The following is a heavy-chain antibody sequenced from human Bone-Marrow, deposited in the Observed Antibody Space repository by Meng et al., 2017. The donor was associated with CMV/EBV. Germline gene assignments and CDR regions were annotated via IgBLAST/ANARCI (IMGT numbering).Heavy chain of an antibody. CDR3: ARDRVSGGDVFDI. V-gene: IGHV3-21*06. CDR1: GFTFSTNS. Sequence: GESLKISCAASGFTFSTNSMNWVRQAPGKALEWVSSISSGSDYIYYPDSVRGRFTVSRDNAKNLMYLQMNSLRAEDTAVYYWARDRVSGGDVFDIWGQGTMVTVSS. CDR2: ISSGSDYI. D-gene: IGHD2-8*01. J-gene: IGHJ3*02.